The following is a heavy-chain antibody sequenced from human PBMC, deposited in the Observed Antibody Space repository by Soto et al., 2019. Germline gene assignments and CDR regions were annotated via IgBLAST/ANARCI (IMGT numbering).Heavy chain of an antibody. V-gene: IGHV1-2*04. D-gene: IGHD6-13*01. CDR2: INPNSGGT. Sequence: ASVKVSCKASGYTFTGYYMHWVRQAPGQGLEWMGWINPNSGGTNYARKFQGWVTMTRDTSISTAYMELSRLRSDDTAVYYCAREDIAAAGTSFWFDPWGQGTLVTVSS. CDR1: GYTFTGYY. J-gene: IGHJ5*02. CDR3: AREDIAAAGTSFWFDP.